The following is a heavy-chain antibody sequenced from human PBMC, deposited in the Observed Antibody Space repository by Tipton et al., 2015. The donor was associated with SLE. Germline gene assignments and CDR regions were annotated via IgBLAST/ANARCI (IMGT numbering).Heavy chain of an antibody. Sequence: QLVQSGGGVVQPGRSLRLSCAASGFTFSAYAMSWVRQIPGKGLEWISAISSGGSSTYYADSVKGRFTVSRDDSRNTLYLVMNSLRVDDTAKYYCTKGQSSGYSYGYTTSWGRGVLVSVS. V-gene: IGHV3-23*04. J-gene: IGHJ5*02. D-gene: IGHD5-18*01. CDR2: ISSGGSST. CDR3: TKGQSSGYSYGYTTS. CDR1: GFTFSAYA.